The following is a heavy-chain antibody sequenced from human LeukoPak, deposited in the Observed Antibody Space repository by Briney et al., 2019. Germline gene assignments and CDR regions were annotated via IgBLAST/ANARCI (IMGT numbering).Heavy chain of an antibody. D-gene: IGHD2-21*02. J-gene: IGHJ4*02. CDR3: ARPTYCGSDCYFNFDY. CDR1: GYTFATYF. CDR2: IKPNSGVT. V-gene: IGHV1-2*02. Sequence: ASVKVSCKTSGYTFATYFMHWVRQAPGQGLEWMGYIKPNSGVTDYAQKFRGRVTMTWDTSISTAYIELSGLTSDDTAIYYCARPTYCGSDCYFNFDYWGQGTLVTVSS.